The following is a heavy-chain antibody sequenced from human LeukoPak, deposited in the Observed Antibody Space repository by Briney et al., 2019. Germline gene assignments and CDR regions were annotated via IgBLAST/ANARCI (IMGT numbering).Heavy chain of an antibody. CDR1: GFTFSSYS. CDR3: ARDKRFLEWLFQAIDY. D-gene: IGHD3-3*01. Sequence: GGSLRLSCAASGFTFSSYSMNWVRQAPGKGLEWVSSISSSSSYIYYADSVKGRFTISRDNAKTSLYLQMNSLRAEDTAVYYCARDKRFLEWLFQAIDYWGQGTLVTVSS. CDR2: ISSSSSYI. J-gene: IGHJ4*02. V-gene: IGHV3-21*01.